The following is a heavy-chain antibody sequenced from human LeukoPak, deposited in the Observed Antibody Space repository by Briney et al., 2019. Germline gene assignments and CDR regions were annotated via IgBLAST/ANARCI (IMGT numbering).Heavy chain of an antibody. J-gene: IGHJ4*02. D-gene: IGHD3-10*01. Sequence: SETLSLTCAVYGGSFSGYYWSWIRQPPGKGLEWIGEINHSGSTNYNPSLKSRVTISVDTSKNQFSLKLSSVTAADMAVYYCARDLYYYGSGSYYSYWGQGTLVTVSS. CDR3: ARDLYYYGSGSYYSY. CDR2: INHSGST. V-gene: IGHV4-34*01. CDR1: GGSFSGYY.